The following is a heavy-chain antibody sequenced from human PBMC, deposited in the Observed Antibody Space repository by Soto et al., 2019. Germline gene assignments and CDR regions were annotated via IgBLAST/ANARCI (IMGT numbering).Heavy chain of an antibody. CDR2: INVGNGNT. Sequence: AAVKVSCKASGYKFSSYGRQWQRQTPVQRLEWMGWINVGNGNTKYSQKFQDRVTIIRDTSADTAYMEVSSLRSEDTAVYYCARSEETYNGVLTGLDLYYYYLGMDVWGQGTSVTVSS. J-gene: IGHJ6*02. CDR1: GYKFSSYG. CDR3: ARSEETYNGVLTGLDLYYYYLGMDV. D-gene: IGHD3-9*01. V-gene: IGHV1-3*01.